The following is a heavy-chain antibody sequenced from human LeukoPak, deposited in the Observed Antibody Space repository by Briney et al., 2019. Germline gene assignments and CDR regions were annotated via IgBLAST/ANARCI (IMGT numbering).Heavy chain of an antibody. V-gene: IGHV4-59*12. J-gene: IGHJ4*02. Sequence: SETLSLTCTVSGASISSSYWSWIRQPPGKGLEWIGYIYYTGSTNYNPSLKSRVTMSVDASKNQFSLKLTFVTAADTAVYYCARVRGLWFGVRNDSWGQGTLVTVSS. D-gene: IGHD3-10*01. CDR3: ARVRGLWFGVRNDS. CDR2: IYYTGST. CDR1: GASISSSY.